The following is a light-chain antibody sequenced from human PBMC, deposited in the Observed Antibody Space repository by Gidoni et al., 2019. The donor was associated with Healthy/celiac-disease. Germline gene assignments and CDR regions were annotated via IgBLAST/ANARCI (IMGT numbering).Light chain of an antibody. J-gene: IGLJ2*01. CDR3: AAWDDSLSGRGVV. V-gene: IGLV1-44*01. CDR1: SSNLGSNT. CDR2: TNN. Sequence: SVLTQPPSASGTPGQRVTISCSGSSSNLGSNTVNGYQQLPGTAPKLLNYTNNQRPAGVPDRFSGSKAGTSSSLSISGLHSEDGADYYCAAWDDSLSGRGVVFGGGTKLTVL.